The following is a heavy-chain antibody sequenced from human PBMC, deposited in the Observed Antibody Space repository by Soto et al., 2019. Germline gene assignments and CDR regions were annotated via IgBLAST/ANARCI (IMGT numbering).Heavy chain of an antibody. V-gene: IGHV3-48*01. Sequence: EVQLVESVGGLVQPGGSLRLSCATSGFILSDCAMNWVRQAPGKGLEWVSYISSSSSVIDYADSVKGRFTVSRDNARNSLYLQMNRLRAEDTAVYYCARDLSWGSNWYYYMDVWGKGTTVTVSS. D-gene: IGHD7-27*01. CDR2: ISSSSSVI. J-gene: IGHJ6*03. CDR3: ARDLSWGSNWYYYMDV. CDR1: GFILSDCA.